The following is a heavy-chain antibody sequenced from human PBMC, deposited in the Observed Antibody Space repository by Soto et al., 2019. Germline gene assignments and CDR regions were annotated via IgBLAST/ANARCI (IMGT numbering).Heavy chain of an antibody. D-gene: IGHD1-1*01. CDR2: IYATGTT. Sequence: SETLSLPGPVSGSSISGFYWSWIRKSAGKGLEWIGRIYATGTTDYNPSLKSRVMMSVDTSKKQFSLKLRSVTAADTAVYYCVRDGTKTLRDWFDPWGQG. J-gene: IGHJ5*02. CDR3: VRDGTKTLRDWFDP. CDR1: GSSISGFY. V-gene: IGHV4-4*07.